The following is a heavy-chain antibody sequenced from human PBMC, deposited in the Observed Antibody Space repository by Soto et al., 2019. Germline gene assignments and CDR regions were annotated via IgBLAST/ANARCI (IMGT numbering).Heavy chain of an antibody. D-gene: IGHD6-6*01. CDR2: IYWDDDK. CDR3: AHRPGRPGDY. V-gene: IGHV2-5*02. Sequence: QITLKESVPTLVNPTQTLTLTCTFSGFSLSTSGVGVGWIRQPPGKALEWLALIYWDDDKRYSPSLKRRLTITKDTSKNQVVLTMTNMDPVDTATYYCAHRPGRPGDYWGQGTLVTVSS. CDR1: GFSLSTSGVG. J-gene: IGHJ4*02.